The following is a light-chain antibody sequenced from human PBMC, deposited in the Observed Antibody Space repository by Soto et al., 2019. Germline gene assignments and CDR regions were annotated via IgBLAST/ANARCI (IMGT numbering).Light chain of an antibody. CDR2: DAS. Sequence: EIVMTQSPATLSVSPGERASLSCRASQSVSSNLAWYQQKPGQTPRLLIHDASSRATGISDRFTGSGSGTDFTLTITTLEPEDFAVYYCQQYGSSPRTFGLGTKVVIK. J-gene: IGKJ1*01. CDR3: QQYGSSPRT. CDR1: QSVSSN. V-gene: IGKV3-20*01.